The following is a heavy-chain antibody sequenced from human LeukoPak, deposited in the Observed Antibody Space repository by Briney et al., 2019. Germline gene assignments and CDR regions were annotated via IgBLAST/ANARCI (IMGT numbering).Heavy chain of an antibody. CDR1: GGSISSSNW. J-gene: IGHJ4*02. D-gene: IGHD3-10*01. Sequence: PSETLSLTCAVSGGSISSSNWWSWVRQPPGKGLEWIGEIYHSGSTNYNPSLKSRVTISVDKSKNQFSLKLSSVTAADTAVHYCARGYYGSGSQTFDYWGQGTLVTVSS. CDR2: IYHSGST. CDR3: ARGYYGSGSQTFDY. V-gene: IGHV4-4*02.